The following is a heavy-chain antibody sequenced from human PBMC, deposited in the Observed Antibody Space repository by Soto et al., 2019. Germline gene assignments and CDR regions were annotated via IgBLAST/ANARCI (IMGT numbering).Heavy chain of an antibody. CDR1: GYTFTSYG. CDR2: ISAYNGNT. V-gene: IGHV1-18*01. J-gene: IGHJ5*02. D-gene: IGHD3-22*01. CDR3: ARDETGWLSHTNWFDP. Sequence: QVQLVQSGAEVKKPGASVKVSCKASGYTFTSYGISWVRQAPGQGLEWMGWISAYNGNTNYAQKLQGRVTMTTDTSTSTAYIELRSLRSDDTAVYYCARDETGWLSHTNWFDPWGQGTLVTVSP.